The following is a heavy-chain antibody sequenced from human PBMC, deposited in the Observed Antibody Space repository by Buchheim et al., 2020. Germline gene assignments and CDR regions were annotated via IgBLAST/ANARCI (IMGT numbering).Heavy chain of an antibody. CDR1: GFTLSSYG. D-gene: IGHD5-12*01. Sequence: QVQLVESGGGVVQPGRSLRLSCAAPGFTLSSYGMHWVRQAPGKGLEWVAVIWYDGSNKYYADSVKGRFTISRDNSKNTLYLQMNSLRAEDTAVYYCASSYSGFQPGDYWGQGTL. CDR2: IWYDGSNK. V-gene: IGHV3-33*01. CDR3: ASSYSGFQPGDY. J-gene: IGHJ4*02.